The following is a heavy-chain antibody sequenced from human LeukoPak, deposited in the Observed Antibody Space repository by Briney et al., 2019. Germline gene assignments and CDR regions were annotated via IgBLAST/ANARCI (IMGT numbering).Heavy chain of an antibody. Sequence: PSETLSLXCTVSGYSISSSYYWGWIRQPPGKGLEWIGSIYYSGSTYYNPSLKSRVTISVDTSKNQFSLKLSSVTAADTAVYYCAGRWAYYDSSGYYRRNNWFDPWGQGTLVTVSS. J-gene: IGHJ5*02. V-gene: IGHV4-38-2*02. CDR2: IYYSGST. CDR3: AGRWAYYDSSGYYRRNNWFDP. CDR1: GYSISSSYY. D-gene: IGHD3-22*01.